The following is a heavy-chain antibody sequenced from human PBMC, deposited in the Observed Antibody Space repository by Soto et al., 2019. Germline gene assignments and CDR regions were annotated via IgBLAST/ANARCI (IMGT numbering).Heavy chain of an antibody. Sequence: PSETLSLTCTVSGGSISSYYWSWIRQPPGKGLEWIGYIYYSGSTNYNPSLKSRVTISVDTSKNQFSLELSSVTAADTAVYYCARWKHIVVVTALSDAFDIWGQGTMGTVSS. CDR1: GGSISSYY. D-gene: IGHD2-21*02. CDR2: IYYSGST. V-gene: IGHV4-59*01. CDR3: ARWKHIVVVTALSDAFDI. J-gene: IGHJ3*02.